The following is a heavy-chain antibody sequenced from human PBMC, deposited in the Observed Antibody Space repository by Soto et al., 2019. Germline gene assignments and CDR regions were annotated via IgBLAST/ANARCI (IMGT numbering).Heavy chain of an antibody. Sequence: SETLSLTCTVSGSSVSSGSYYWSWIRQPPGKGLEWIGYIYYSGSTNYNPSLKSRVTISVDTSKNQFSLKLSSVTAADTAVYYCASRANWFDPWGQGTLVPVSS. CDR3: ASRANWFDP. V-gene: IGHV4-61*01. J-gene: IGHJ5*02. CDR1: GSSVSSGSYY. CDR2: IYYSGST.